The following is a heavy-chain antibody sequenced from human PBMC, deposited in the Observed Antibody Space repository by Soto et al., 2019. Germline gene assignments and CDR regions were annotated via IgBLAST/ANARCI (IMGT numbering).Heavy chain of an antibody. V-gene: IGHV4-59*08. CDR3: ARQRRDFDY. CDR1: GGSISGYY. J-gene: IGHJ4*02. Sequence: SETLSLTCTVSGGSISGYYWSWIRQPPGKGLQWIGYIYSSGSTNYNPSLKSRVTISVDTSKNQFSLNLSSVTAADTAVYYCARQRRDFDYWGQGSRVTVSS. CDR2: IYSSGST.